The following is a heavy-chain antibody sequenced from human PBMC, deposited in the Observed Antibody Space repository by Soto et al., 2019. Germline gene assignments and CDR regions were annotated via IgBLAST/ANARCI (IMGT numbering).Heavy chain of an antibody. CDR1: GFTFSSYS. J-gene: IGHJ3*02. CDR3: ARDWEYYDFWSGSQYDPDDAFDI. V-gene: IGHV3-21*01. D-gene: IGHD3-3*01. CDR2: ISSSSSYI. Sequence: PGGSLRLSCAASGFTFSSYSMNWVRQAPGKGLEWVSSISSSSSYIYYADSVKGRFTISRDNAKNSLYLQMNSLRAEDTAVYYCARDWEYYDFWSGSQYDPDDAFDIWGQGTMVTVSS.